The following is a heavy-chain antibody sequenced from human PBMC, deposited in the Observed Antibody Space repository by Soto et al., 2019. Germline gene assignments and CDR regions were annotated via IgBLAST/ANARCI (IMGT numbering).Heavy chain of an antibody. CDR1: GFTFSNAW. Sequence: PGGSLRLSCAASGFTFSNAWMSWVRQAPRKWREWVCRTKSKTDGGTTDYAAPVKGRFTISRDDSKNTLYLQMNSLKTEDTAVYYCTTDLSNYDVPHYYYYAMDAWGQGTTVTVSS. V-gene: IGHV3-15*01. J-gene: IGHJ6*02. D-gene: IGHD4-4*01. CDR2: TKSKTDGGTT. CDR3: TTDLSNYDVPHYYYYAMDA.